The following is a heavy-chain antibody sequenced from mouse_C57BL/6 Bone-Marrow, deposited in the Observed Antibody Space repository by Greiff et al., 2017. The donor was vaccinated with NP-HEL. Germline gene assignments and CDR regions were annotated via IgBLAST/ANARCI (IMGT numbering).Heavy chain of an antibody. CDR2: INSDGGST. D-gene: IGHD1-1*01. CDR1: EYEFPSHD. Sequence: EVQLVESGGGLVQPGESLKLSCESNEYEFPSHDMSWVRKTPEKRLELVAAINSDGGSTYYPDTMERRFIISRDNTKETLYLQLSSLRSEDTALYYCARNYYGSRDWYFDVWGTGTTVTVSS. J-gene: IGHJ1*03. V-gene: IGHV5-2*01. CDR3: ARNYYGSRDWYFDV.